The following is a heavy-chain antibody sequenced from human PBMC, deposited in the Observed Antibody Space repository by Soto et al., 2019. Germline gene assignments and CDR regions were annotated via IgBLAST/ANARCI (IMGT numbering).Heavy chain of an antibody. Sequence: EVQLVESGGGLVQPGGSLRLSCAASGFTFSSYWMHWVRQAPGKGLVWVSRINSDGSSTNYADSVKGRFTISRDNAKNTLYLQMNSLRAEDTAVYYCASQSLRGYSYGLDYWGQGTLVTVSS. CDR3: ASQSLRGYSYGLDY. V-gene: IGHV3-74*01. CDR2: INSDGSST. J-gene: IGHJ4*02. CDR1: GFTFSSYW. D-gene: IGHD5-18*01.